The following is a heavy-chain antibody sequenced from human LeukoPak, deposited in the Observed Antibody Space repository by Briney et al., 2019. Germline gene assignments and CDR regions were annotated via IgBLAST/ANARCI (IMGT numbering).Heavy chain of an antibody. CDR1: GFTFSSYS. Sequence: GSLRLSCAASGFTFSSYSMNWVRQAPGKGLEWVSSISSSSSYIYYADSVKGRFTISRDNAKNSLYLQMNSLRAEDTAVYYCARAHKPAATMIVVVTSFPDYWGQGTLVTVSS. CDR2: ISSSSSYI. V-gene: IGHV3-21*01. J-gene: IGHJ4*02. D-gene: IGHD3-22*01. CDR3: ARAHKPAATMIVVVTSFPDY.